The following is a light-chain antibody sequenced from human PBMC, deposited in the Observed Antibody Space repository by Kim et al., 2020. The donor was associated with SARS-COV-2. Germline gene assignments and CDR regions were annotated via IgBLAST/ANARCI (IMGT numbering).Light chain of an antibody. Sequence: QAVVTQEPSLTVSPGGTVTLTCGSSTGPVTSNHYPYWLQQKPGQAPRTLIYDATNKHSWTPARFSGSLLGGLPVLTLSGAQPEDEAVYYCLLTYGATRVFGGGTQLTVL. CDR2: DAT. V-gene: IGLV7-46*01. CDR1: TGPVTSNHY. J-gene: IGLJ3*02. CDR3: LLTYGATRV.